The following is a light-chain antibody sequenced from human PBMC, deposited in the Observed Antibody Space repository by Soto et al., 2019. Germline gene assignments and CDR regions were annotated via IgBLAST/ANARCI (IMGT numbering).Light chain of an antibody. V-gene: IGKV1-5*01. J-gene: IGKJ1*01. CDR2: DAS. CDR3: QQYNSYWGT. CDR1: QSISSW. Sequence: DIQMTQSPSTLSASVGDRVTITCRASQSISSWLAWYQQKPGNAPKLLIYDASSLESGVPSRFSGSGSGTEFTLTISSLQPDDFATYYCQQYNSYWGTFGQGTKVEIK.